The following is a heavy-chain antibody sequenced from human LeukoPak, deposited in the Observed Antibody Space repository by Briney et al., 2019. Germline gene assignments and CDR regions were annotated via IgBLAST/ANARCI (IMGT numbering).Heavy chain of an antibody. V-gene: IGHV1-18*01. Sequence: ASVKVSCKASGYTFTSYGICWGRQAPGQGLEWMGWISAYNGNTNYAQKLQGRVTMTTDTSTSTAYMELRSLRSDDTAVYYCARVGDFGVVIIPVFMGYDCWGHGTLVTVSS. J-gene: IGHJ5*01. D-gene: IGHD3-3*01. CDR1: GYTFTSYG. CDR3: ARVGDFGVVIIPVFMGYDC. CDR2: ISAYNGNT.